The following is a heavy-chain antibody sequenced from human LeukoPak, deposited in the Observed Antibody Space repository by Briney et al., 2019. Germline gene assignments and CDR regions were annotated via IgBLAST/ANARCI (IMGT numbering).Heavy chain of an antibody. CDR2: INHSGST. CDR3: ARGRSYSSSWYLVY. CDR1: GGSISSGDYY. V-gene: IGHV4-30-4*01. D-gene: IGHD6-13*01. Sequence: KPSQTLSLTCTVSGGSISSGDYYWSWIRQPPGKGLEWIGEINHSGSTNYNPSLKSRVTISVDTSKNQFSLKLSSVTAADTAVYYCARGRSYSSSWYLVYWGQGTLVTVSS. J-gene: IGHJ4*02.